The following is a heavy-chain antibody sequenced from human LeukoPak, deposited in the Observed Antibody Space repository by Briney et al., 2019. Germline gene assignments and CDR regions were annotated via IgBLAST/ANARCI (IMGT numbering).Heavy chain of an antibody. CDR2: ISGSGGST. J-gene: IGHJ6*02. CDR1: GFTFSSYA. CDR3: AKALGGEYYDSSWDYYYGMDV. D-gene: IGHD3-22*01. Sequence: GGSLRLSCAASGFTFSSYAMSWVRQAPGKGLEWVSAISGSGGSTYYADSVKGRFTISRDNSKNTLYLQMNSLRAEDTAVYYCAKALGGEYYDSSWDYYYGMDVWGQGTTVTVSS. V-gene: IGHV3-23*01.